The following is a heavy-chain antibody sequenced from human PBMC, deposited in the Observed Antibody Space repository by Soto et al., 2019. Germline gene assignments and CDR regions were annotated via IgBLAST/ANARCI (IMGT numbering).Heavy chain of an antibody. CDR3: ARGECSSNYCFTRWALDI. J-gene: IGHJ3*02. V-gene: IGHV4-34*01. Sequence: QVQLQQWGAGLLKPSETLSLTCAVYGGSFSGYYWTWIRQTPGKGLEWLGEINHRGSTNYNPSLKSRVSISADTSKKQFSLNLTSVTAADTAVYYCARGECSSNYCFTRWALDIWGQGTVVTVSS. D-gene: IGHD2-2*01. CDR1: GGSFSGYY. CDR2: INHRGST.